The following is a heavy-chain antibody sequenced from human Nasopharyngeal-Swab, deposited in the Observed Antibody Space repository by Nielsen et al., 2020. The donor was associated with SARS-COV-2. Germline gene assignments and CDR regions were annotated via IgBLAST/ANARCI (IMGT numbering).Heavy chain of an antibody. J-gene: IGHJ6*03. V-gene: IGHV4-34*01. CDR3: ARGRRVVRGVIITNYYYCYYMDV. CDR2: INHSGST. D-gene: IGHD3-10*01. Sequence: WIRQPPGKGLEWIGEINHSGSTNYNPSLKSRVTISVDTFKNQFSLKLSSVTAADTAVYYCARGRRVVRGVIITNYYYCYYMDVWGKGTTVTVSS.